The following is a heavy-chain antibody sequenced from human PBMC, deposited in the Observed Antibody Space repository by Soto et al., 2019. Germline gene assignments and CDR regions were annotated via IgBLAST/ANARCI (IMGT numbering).Heavy chain of an antibody. CDR1: GYTFTNYY. J-gene: IGHJ6*02. CDR3: AKDSLNKVVKLADQPYGMDV. V-gene: IGHV1-46*01. Sequence: ASVKVSCKASGYTFTNYYIHWVRQDPGQGLEWMGIINPSGGSTSYAQKFQGRVTMTRDTSTSTVYMELSSLRSEDTAVYYCAKDSLNKVVKLADQPYGMDVWGQGTTVTVSS. CDR2: INPSGGST. D-gene: IGHD2-15*01.